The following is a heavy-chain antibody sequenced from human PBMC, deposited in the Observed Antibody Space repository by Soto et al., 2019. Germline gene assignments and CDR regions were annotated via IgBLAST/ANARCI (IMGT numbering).Heavy chain of an antibody. V-gene: IGHV4-59*01. CDR3: ARVPVDIVATIPWFDP. D-gene: IGHD5-12*01. J-gene: IGHJ5*02. CDR2: IYYSGST. Sequence: SETLSLTCTVSGGSISSYYWSWIRQPPGKGLEWIGYIYYSGSTNYNPSLKSRVTISVDTSKNQFSLKLSSATAADTAVYYCARVPVDIVATIPWFDPWGQGTLVTVSS. CDR1: GGSISSYY.